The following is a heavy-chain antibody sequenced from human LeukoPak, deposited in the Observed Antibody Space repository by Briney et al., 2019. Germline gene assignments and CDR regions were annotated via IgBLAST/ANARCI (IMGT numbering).Heavy chain of an antibody. D-gene: IGHD3-22*01. V-gene: IGHV4-34*01. CDR1: GGSFSGYY. J-gene: IGHJ5*02. CDR3: ARLAPPMKRFDP. Sequence: PSETLSLTCAVYGGSFSGYYWSWIRQPPGKGLEWIGEINHSGSTNYNPSLKSRVTISVDTSKNQFSLKLSSVTAADTAVYYCARLAPPMKRFDPWGQGTLVTVSS. CDR2: INHSGST.